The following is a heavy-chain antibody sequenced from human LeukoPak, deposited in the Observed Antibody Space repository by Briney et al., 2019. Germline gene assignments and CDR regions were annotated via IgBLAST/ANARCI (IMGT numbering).Heavy chain of an antibody. CDR1: GFIFSSYS. CDR3: VRESALAPVLGTRYSYYGMDV. CDR2: VSSSSTYI. J-gene: IGHJ6*02. Sequence: GGSLRLSCAASGFIFSSYSLNWVRQAPGKGLEWVSSVSSSSTYIYYADSVKGRFTISRDNAKNSLYLQMNSVTGEDTAVYYCVRESALAPVLGTRYSYYGMDVWGQGTTVTVSS. D-gene: IGHD4-23*01. V-gene: IGHV3-21*01.